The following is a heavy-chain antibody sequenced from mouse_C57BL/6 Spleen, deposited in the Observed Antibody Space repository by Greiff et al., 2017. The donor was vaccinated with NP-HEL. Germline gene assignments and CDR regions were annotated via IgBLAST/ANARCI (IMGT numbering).Heavy chain of an antibody. CDR1: GFTFSDYY. D-gene: IGHD1-1*01. V-gene: IGHV5-16*01. CDR3: ARHYGSTYFDY. Sequence: DVQLVESEGGLVQPGSSMKLSCTASGFTFSDYYMAWVRQVPEKGLEWVANINYDGSSTYYLDSLKSRFIISRDNAKNILYLQMSSLKSEDTATYYCARHYGSTYFDYWGQGTTLTVSS. J-gene: IGHJ2*01. CDR2: INYDGSST.